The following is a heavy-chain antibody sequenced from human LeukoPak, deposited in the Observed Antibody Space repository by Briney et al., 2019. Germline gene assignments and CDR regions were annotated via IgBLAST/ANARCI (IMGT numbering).Heavy chain of an antibody. CDR1: GFTFSNYW. Sequence: GGSLRPSCAASGFTFSNYWMSWVRQAPGKGLEWVANIKEDGSEKYYVDSVKGRFTISRDNARNSLYLQMNSLRAEDTAVYYCASGRQLGYWGQGTLVTVSS. CDR3: ASGRQLGY. D-gene: IGHD6-13*01. J-gene: IGHJ4*02. V-gene: IGHV3-7*01. CDR2: IKEDGSEK.